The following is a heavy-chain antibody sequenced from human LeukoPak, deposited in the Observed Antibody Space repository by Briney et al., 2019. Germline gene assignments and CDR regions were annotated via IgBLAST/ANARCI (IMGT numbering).Heavy chain of an antibody. CDR3: ARGSRYGSGSYYRSSRTDY. CDR1: GGSTSSGGYY. J-gene: IGHJ4*02. V-gene: IGHV4-31*03. D-gene: IGHD3-10*01. CDR2: IYYSGST. Sequence: SETLSLTCTVSGGSTSSGGYYWSWIRQHPGKGLEWIGYIYYSGSTYYNPSLKSRVTISVDTSKNQFSLKLSSVTAADTAVYYCARGSRYGSGSYYRSSRTDYWGQGTLVTVSS.